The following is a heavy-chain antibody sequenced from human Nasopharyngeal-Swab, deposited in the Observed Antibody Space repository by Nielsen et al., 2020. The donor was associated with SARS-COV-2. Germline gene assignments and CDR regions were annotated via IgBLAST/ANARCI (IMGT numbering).Heavy chain of an antibody. CDR2: ISYDGSNK. J-gene: IGHJ4*02. Sequence: SCAASGFTFSSYGMHWVRQAPGKGLEWVAVISYDGSNKYYADSVKGRFTISRDNSKNTLYLQMNSLRAEDTAVYYCARDGYNYFDYWGQGTLVTVSS. D-gene: IGHD5-24*01. CDR1: GFTFSSYG. CDR3: ARDGYNYFDY. V-gene: IGHV3-30*03.